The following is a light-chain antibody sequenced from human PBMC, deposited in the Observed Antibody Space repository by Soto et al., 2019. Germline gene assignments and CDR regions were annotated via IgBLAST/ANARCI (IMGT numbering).Light chain of an antibody. CDR2: EGT. CDR3: CSYAGSRTDV. CDR1: SSDVGAYNY. J-gene: IGLJ1*01. Sequence: QSVLTQPPSASGSPGQSVTISCTGTSSDVGAYNYVSWYLQYPGKAPKVIIFEGTKRPSGVSDRFSGSKSGNTASLTISGLQTEDEADYYCCSYAGSRTDVFGPGTKVTVL. V-gene: IGLV2-8*01.